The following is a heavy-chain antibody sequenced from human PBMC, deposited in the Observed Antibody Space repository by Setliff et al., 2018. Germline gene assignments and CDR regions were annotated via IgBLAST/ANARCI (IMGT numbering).Heavy chain of an antibody. Sequence: LSLTCTVSGGSINSDHRMDWVRLGPGKGLEWIGRMRHKAAGYSTEYAPSVRGRFSVSRDDSKNSFYLQMTSLTTEDTAVYYCVRDSGKFSFDFWGQGTLVTVSS. J-gene: IGHJ4*02. V-gene: IGHV3-72*01. D-gene: IGHD1-26*01. CDR2: MRHKAAGYST. CDR3: VRDSGKFSFDF. CDR1: GGSINSDHR.